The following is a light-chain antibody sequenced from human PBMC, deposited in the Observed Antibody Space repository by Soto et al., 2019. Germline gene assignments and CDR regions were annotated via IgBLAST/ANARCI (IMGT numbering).Light chain of an antibody. V-gene: IGLV1-51*02. CDR1: SSNIGSNY. CDR3: GTWDSSLSAWV. Sequence: QSVLTQPPSVSTAPGQKVTVSCSGSSSNIGSNYVSWYQQLPTTAPKLLIYESNKRPSGIPDRFSGSKSGTSATLGITGLQTGDEADYYCGTWDSSLSAWVFGGRTKVTVL. CDR2: ESN. J-gene: IGLJ3*02.